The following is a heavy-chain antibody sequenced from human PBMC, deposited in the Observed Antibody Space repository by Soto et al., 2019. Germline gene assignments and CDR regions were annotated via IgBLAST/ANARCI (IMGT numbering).Heavy chain of an antibody. CDR3: ARDQYYDILTGYYAGAFDI. CDR1: GGSVSSGSYY. J-gene: IGHJ3*02. Sequence: SETLSLTCTVSGGSVSSGSYYWSWIRQPPGKGLEWIGYIYYSGSTNYNPSLKSRVTISVDTSKNQFSLKLSSVTAADTAVYYCARDQYYDILTGYYAGAFDIWGQGTMVTV. V-gene: IGHV4-61*01. D-gene: IGHD3-9*01. CDR2: IYYSGST.